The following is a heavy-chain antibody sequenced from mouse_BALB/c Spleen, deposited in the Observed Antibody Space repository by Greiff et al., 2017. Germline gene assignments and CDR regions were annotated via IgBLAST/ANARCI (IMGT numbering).Heavy chain of an antibody. J-gene: IGHJ2*01. CDR2: INPGSGGT. D-gene: IGHD4-1*01. Sequence: VKLQQSGAELVRPGTSVKVSCKASGYAFTNYLLEWVKQRPGQGLEWIGVINPGSGGTNYNEKFKGKATLTADKSSSTAYMQLSSLTSDDSAVYFCARSGGTDLDYWGQGTTLTVSS. CDR1: GYAFTNYL. V-gene: IGHV1-54*01. CDR3: ARSGGTDLDY.